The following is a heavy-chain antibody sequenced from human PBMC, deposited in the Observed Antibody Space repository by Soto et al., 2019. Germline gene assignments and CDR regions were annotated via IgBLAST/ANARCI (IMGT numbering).Heavy chain of an antibody. CDR1: GFTFSSYG. D-gene: IGHD3-22*01. J-gene: IGHJ4*02. Sequence: GGSLRLSCAASGFTFSSYGMHWVRQAPGRGLEWVALIWNHGKTENYADAVQGRFSISRDDSKSTLYLQMNSLRAEDTAVYYCARDSDTSRYYWFFALWGQGT. CDR2: IWNHGKTE. CDR3: ARDSDTSRYYWFFAL. V-gene: IGHV3-33*08.